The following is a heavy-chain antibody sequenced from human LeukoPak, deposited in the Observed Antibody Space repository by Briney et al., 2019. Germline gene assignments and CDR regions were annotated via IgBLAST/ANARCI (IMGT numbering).Heavy chain of an antibody. CDR2: IYSGGST. Sequence: GGSLRLSCSASGFTVSSNYTSWVRQAPGKGLEWVSVIYSGGSTYYADSVKGRFTISRDNSKNTLYLQMNSLRAEDTAVYYCARALPPTYYFDYWGQGTLVTVSS. J-gene: IGHJ4*02. V-gene: IGHV3-53*01. CDR3: ARALPPTYYFDY. CDR1: GFTVSSNY.